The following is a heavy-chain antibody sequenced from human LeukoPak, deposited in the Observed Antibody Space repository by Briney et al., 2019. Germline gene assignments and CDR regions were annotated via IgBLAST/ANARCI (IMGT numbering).Heavy chain of an antibody. Sequence: PGGSLRLSCAASGFTFSSYSMNWIRQPPGKGLEWIGSIYYSGSTYYNPSLKSRVTISVDTSKNQFSLKLSSVTAADTAVYYCARTYGYFDYWGQGTLVTVSS. J-gene: IGHJ4*02. D-gene: IGHD4-17*01. CDR3: ARTYGYFDY. CDR1: GFTFSSYS. CDR2: IYYSGST. V-gene: IGHV4-39*01.